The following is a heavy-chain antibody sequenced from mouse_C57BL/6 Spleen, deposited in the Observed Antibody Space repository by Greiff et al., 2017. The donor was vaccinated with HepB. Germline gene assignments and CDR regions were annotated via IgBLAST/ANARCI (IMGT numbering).Heavy chain of an antibody. CDR3: ARSPYYYGSSYYFDY. V-gene: IGHV1-52*01. CDR2: IDPSDSET. D-gene: IGHD1-1*01. J-gene: IGHJ2*01. CDR1: GYTFTSYW. Sequence: QVQLQQPGAELVRPGSSVKLSCKASGYTFTSYWMHWVKQRPIQGLEWIGNIDPSDSETHYNQKFKDKATLTVDKSSSTAYMQLSSLTSEDSAVYYCARSPYYYGSSYYFDYCGQGTTLTVSS.